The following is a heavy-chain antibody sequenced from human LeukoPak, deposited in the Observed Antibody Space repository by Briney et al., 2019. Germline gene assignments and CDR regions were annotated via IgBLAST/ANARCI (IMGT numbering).Heavy chain of an antibody. D-gene: IGHD6-13*01. V-gene: IGHV3-48*01. CDR3: ARGVPAAAVAYDP. Sequence: GGSLRLSCAVSEFTFSEYSMIWLRQAPGKGLEWRSYISSSSSFIYYADSVKGRFTMSRDNARNSLHLQMNSLRAEDTAVYYCARGVPAAAVAYDPWGQGTLVTVSS. CDR1: EFTFSEYS. J-gene: IGHJ5*02. CDR2: ISSSSSFI.